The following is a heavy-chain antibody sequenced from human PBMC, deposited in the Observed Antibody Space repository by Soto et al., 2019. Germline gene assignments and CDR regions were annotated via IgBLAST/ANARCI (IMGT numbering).Heavy chain of an antibody. D-gene: IGHD6-13*01. Sequence: QVQLQESGPGLVKPSGTLSLTCAVSGVSISSHDWWSWVRQPPGKGLEWIGESHQSGNTNYNSSLESQVTISVDKSKNQFSLRLTSVTVADTAVYYCATRESSRIYWCNGTQV. CDR3: ATRESSRIY. CDR2: SHQSGNT. J-gene: IGHJ4*01. V-gene: IGHV4-4*02. CDR1: GVSISSHDW.